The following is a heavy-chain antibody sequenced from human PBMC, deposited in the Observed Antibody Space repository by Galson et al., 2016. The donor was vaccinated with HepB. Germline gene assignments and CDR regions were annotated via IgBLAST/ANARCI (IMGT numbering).Heavy chain of an antibody. Sequence: SETLSLTCGVSGGSISSRHWWSWVRQSPGKGQEWIGEIYHTGSANYNPSLKSRVTISVDKSKNHFSLELNSVTAADTAVYYCANLGYCSGDCYSVNWGQGTMVTVSS. CDR2: IYHTGSA. D-gene: IGHD2-21*02. CDR1: GGSISSRHW. J-gene: IGHJ4*02. CDR3: ANLGYCSGDCYSVN. V-gene: IGHV4-4*02.